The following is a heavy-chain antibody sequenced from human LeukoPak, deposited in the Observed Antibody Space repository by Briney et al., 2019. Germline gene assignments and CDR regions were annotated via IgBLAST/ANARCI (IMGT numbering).Heavy chain of an antibody. J-gene: IGHJ2*01. CDR3: VSDRSDGGYAESNGYPTFDL. CDR1: GYALSESS. V-gene: IGHV1-24*01. D-gene: IGHD5-24*01. Sequence: ASVKVSCKVSGYALSESSIHWVRQTPGEGFEWMGGFDPEYVETTYAQKFRGRVTMTEDTSTDTAYMELLNLRSDDTAVYYCVSDRSDGGYAESNGYPTFDLWGRGTLVTVSS. CDR2: FDPEYVET.